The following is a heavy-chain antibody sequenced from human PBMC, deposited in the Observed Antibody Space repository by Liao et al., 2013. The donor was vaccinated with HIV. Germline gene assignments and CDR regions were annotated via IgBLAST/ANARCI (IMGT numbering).Heavy chain of an antibody. Sequence: QVQLQESGPGLVKPSQTLSLTCTVSGGSISSSTYYWGWIRQPPGKGLEWIGSIYYSGSTYYNPSLKSRVTISVDTSKNQFSLKLSSVTAADTAVYYCASIFGVVTQDYWGQGTLVTVSS. CDR2: IYYSGST. D-gene: IGHD3-3*01. CDR1: GGSISSSTYY. CDR3: ASIFGVVTQDY. J-gene: IGHJ4*02. V-gene: IGHV4-39*07.